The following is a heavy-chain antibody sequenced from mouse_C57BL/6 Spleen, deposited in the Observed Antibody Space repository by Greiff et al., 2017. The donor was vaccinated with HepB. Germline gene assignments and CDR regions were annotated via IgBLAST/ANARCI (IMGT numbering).Heavy chain of an antibody. D-gene: IGHD2-1*01. J-gene: IGHJ4*01. CDR2: INPNYGTT. Sequence: VHVKQSGPELVKPGASVKISCKASGYSFTDYNMNWVKQSNGKSLEWIGVINPNYGTTSYNQKFKGKATLTVDQSSSTAYMQLNSLTSEDSAVYYCARARIYYGNYEAMDYWGQGTSVTVSS. CDR1: GYSFTDYN. V-gene: IGHV1-39*01. CDR3: ARARIYYGNYEAMDY.